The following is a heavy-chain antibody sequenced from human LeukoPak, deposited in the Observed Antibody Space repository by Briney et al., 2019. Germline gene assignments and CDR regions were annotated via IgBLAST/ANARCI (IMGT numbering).Heavy chain of an antibody. V-gene: IGHV3-23*01. Sequence: GGTLRLSCAASGFTFSSYGMSWVRQAPGKGLEWVSAISGSGGSTYYADSVKGRFTISRDNSKNTLYLQMNSLRAEDTAVYYCAKAGGSYDWFDPWGQGTLVTVSS. CDR1: GFTFSSYG. CDR3: AKAGGSYDWFDP. J-gene: IGHJ5*02. CDR2: ISGSGGST. D-gene: IGHD1-26*01.